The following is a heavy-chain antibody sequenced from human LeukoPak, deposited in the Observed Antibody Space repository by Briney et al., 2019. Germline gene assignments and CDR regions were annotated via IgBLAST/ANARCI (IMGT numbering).Heavy chain of an antibody. CDR1: GDTVSSNTAA. CDR3: ARGIGLGGEIDS. D-gene: IGHD3-16*01. Sequence: SQTLSLTCGISGDTVSSNTAAWNWIRQSPSRGLEWLGRTYYRSKWYNDYAISVRGRILISPDTSKNQFSLQLNSVTPADTAVYYCARGIGLGGEIDSWGQGTLVTVSS. CDR2: TYYRSKWYN. V-gene: IGHV6-1*01. J-gene: IGHJ4*02.